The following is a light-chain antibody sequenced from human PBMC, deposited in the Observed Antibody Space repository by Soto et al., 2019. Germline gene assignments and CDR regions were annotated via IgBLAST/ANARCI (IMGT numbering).Light chain of an antibody. CDR3: LQDYSYPRA. J-gene: IGKJ1*01. Sequence: AIQLTQSPSSLSASVGDRVTITCRARQGIKNNLGWYQQKPGQAPRLLIYVASYLQRGVPSRFSGSGSGTEFTLTNRSLQPEDFANYYGLQDYSYPRAVGQGTKVE. V-gene: IGKV1-6*01. CDR2: VAS. CDR1: QGIKNN.